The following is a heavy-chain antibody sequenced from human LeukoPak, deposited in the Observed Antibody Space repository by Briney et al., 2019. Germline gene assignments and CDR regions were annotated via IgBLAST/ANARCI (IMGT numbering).Heavy chain of an antibody. CDR1: GGFFSGYY. V-gene: IGHV4-59*01. CDR2: MYSSGST. D-gene: IGHD7-27*01. J-gene: IGHJ2*01. Sequence: SETLSLTCAVYGGFFSGYYWSWIRQPPGKGLEWVGYMYSSGSTNYNASLKSRVTISIDTSKNQFSLKVSSLTAADTAVYYCARMNNWGRGWYFDLWGRGTLVTVSS. CDR3: ARMNNWGRGWYFDL.